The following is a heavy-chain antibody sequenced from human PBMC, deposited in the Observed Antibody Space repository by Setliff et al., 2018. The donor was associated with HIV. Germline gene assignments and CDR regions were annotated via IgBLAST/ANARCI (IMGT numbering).Heavy chain of an antibody. CDR2: VNTNNDKT. D-gene: IGHD6-19*01. V-gene: IGHV1-18*01. Sequence: ASVKVSCKASGCTFTNFGITWVRQVPGQGLEWMGWVNTNNDKTNYAQKFQGRVTMTTDRSTKTAYLDLGSLRPDDTAVYYCARDLYTSGWPNWFDPWG. CDR3: ARDLYTSGWPNWFDP. J-gene: IGHJ5*02. CDR1: GCTFTNFG.